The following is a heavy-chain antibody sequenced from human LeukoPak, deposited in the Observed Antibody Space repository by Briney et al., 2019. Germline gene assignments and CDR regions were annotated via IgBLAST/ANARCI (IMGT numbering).Heavy chain of an antibody. CDR1: GYTFTSYY. CDR2: INPSGGST. D-gene: IGHD3-10*01. CDR3: ARQDFDDYGSGSVDY. V-gene: IGHV1-46*01. J-gene: IGHJ4*02. Sequence: RASVKVSCKASGYTFTSYYMHWVRQAPGQGLEWMGIINPSGGSTSYAQKFQGRVTMTRDMSTSTVYMELSSLRSEDTAVYYCARQDFDDYGSGSVDYWGQGTLVTVSS.